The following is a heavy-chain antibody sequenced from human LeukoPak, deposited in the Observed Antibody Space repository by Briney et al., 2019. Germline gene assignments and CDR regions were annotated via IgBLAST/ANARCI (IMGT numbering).Heavy chain of an antibody. CDR3: ARRGLIAVAGTSRRYYYGMDV. V-gene: IGHV3-48*01. D-gene: IGHD6-19*01. Sequence: GGSLRLSCAASGFTFSSYSMNWVRQAPGKGLEWVSYISSSSSTTYYADSVKGRFTISRDNAKNSLYLQMNSLRAEDTAVYYCARRGLIAVAGTSRRYYYGMDVWGQGTTVTVSS. CDR1: GFTFSSYS. J-gene: IGHJ6*02. CDR2: ISSSSSTT.